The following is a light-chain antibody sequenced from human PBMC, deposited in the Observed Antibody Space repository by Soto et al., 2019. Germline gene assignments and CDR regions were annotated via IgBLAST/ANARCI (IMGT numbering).Light chain of an antibody. Sequence: EIVVTQSPATLSGSPGERVTLSCRASQFVSSRLAWYQQRPGQVPRLLIYDTSTRAPGIPDRFSGSGSGTDFTLTISRLEPEDFAVYYCQQYGSSPRTFGQGTKLEIK. V-gene: IGKV3-20*01. CDR3: QQYGSSPRT. J-gene: IGKJ2*01. CDR2: DTS. CDR1: QFVSSR.